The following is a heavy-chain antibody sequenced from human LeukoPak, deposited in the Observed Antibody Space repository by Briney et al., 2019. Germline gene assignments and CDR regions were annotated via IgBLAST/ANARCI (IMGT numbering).Heavy chain of an antibody. CDR2: IRYDGSNK. D-gene: IGHD3-3*01. J-gene: IGHJ4*02. Sequence: GGSLRLSCAASGFTFSSYGMHWVRQAPGKGLEWVAFIRYDGSNKYYADSVKGRFTISRDNSKNTLYLQMNSPRAEDTAVYYCAKELWGFLEWFPFDYWGQGTLVTVSS. CDR3: AKELWGFLEWFPFDY. CDR1: GFTFSSYG. V-gene: IGHV3-30*02.